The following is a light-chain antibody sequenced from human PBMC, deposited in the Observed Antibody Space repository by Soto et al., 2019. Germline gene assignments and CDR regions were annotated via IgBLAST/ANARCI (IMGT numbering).Light chain of an antibody. Sequence: VVKQSPATLSLSPGARVTLSCRASQSLTRNLAWYQHKPGQSPRLLIYGGSARATGIPARFSGGGSGAEYTLTISSLQPDDFATDYCQQYNYFWAFGQGTKVDTK. V-gene: IGKV3-15*01. CDR1: QSLTRN. J-gene: IGKJ1*01. CDR2: GGS. CDR3: QQYNYFWA.